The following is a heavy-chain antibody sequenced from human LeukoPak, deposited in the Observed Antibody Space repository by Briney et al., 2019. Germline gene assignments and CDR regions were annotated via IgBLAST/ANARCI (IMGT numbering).Heavy chain of an antibody. CDR2: ISSSSSTI. J-gene: IGHJ3*02. CDR1: GFTVSSNY. Sequence: GGSLRLSCAASGFTVSSNYMSWVRQAPGKGLEWVSYISSSSSTIYYADSVKGRFTISRDNAKNSLYLQMNSLRDEDTAVYYCARDPYGDYVAFDIWGQGTMVTVSS. D-gene: IGHD4-17*01. CDR3: ARDPYGDYVAFDI. V-gene: IGHV3-48*02.